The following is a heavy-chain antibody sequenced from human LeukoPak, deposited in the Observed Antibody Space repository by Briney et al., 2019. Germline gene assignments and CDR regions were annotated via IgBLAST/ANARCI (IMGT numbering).Heavy chain of an antibody. J-gene: IGHJ5*02. Sequence: SVTVSFTASGGTFSSYAISWVRQAPGQGLEWMGGIIPIFGTANYAQKFQGRVTITADESTSTAYMELSSLRSEDTAVYYCARANLITIFGVVITNWFDPWGQEPRSPSPQ. D-gene: IGHD3-3*01. CDR1: GGTFSSYA. V-gene: IGHV1-69*01. CDR3: ARANLITIFGVVITNWFDP. CDR2: IIPIFGTA.